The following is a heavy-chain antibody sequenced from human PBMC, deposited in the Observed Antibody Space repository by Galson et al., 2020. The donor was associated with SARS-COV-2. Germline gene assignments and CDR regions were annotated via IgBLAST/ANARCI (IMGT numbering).Heavy chain of an antibody. D-gene: IGHD3-9*01. CDR1: GYTLTHYG. Sequence: ASVKVSCQASGYTLTHYGISWVRPAPGQGLEWMGWINSYNGNTNYAQKFQGRVTMTTDTSTSTAYMELRSLRSDDTAVYYCARRGTYPAFDDYWGQGTLVTVSS. CDR2: INSYNGNT. CDR3: ARRGTYPAFDDY. J-gene: IGHJ4*02. V-gene: IGHV1-18*01.